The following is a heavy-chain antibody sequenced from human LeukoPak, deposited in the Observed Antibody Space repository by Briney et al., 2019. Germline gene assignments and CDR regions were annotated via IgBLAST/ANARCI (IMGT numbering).Heavy chain of an antibody. D-gene: IGHD3-3*02. Sequence: GASVKVSCKASGYTFTGYYMHWVRQAPGQGLEWMGWINPNSGGTNHAQKFQGWVTMTRDTSISTAYMELSRLRSDDTAVYYCARGPPLGYYGMDVWGQGTTVTVSS. J-gene: IGHJ6*02. CDR3: ARGPPLGYYGMDV. V-gene: IGHV1-2*04. CDR2: INPNSGGT. CDR1: GYTFTGYY.